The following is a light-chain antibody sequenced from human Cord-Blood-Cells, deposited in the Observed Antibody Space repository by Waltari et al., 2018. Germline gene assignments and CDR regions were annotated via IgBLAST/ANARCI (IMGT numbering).Light chain of an antibody. CDR3: SSYTSSSTVV. V-gene: IGLV2-14*01. Sequence: QSALPQPASVSGYPGQSITISSTAPSSADGGYTYVTWYQQHPGKAPKLMIYDVSNRPSGVSNRFSGSKSGNTASLTISGLQAEDEADYYCSSYTSSSTVVFGGGTKLTVL. CDR1: SSADGGYTY. CDR2: DVS. J-gene: IGLJ2*01.